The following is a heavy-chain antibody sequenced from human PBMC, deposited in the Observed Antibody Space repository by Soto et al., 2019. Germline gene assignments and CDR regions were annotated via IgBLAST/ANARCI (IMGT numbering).Heavy chain of an antibody. J-gene: IGHJ4*02. D-gene: IGHD2-2*01. CDR1: GFTFSSYS. CDR2: ISSSSSYI. Sequence: TGGSLRLSCAASGFTFSSYSMNWVRQAPGKGLEWVSSISSSSSYIYYADSAKGRFTISRDNAKNSLYLQMNSLRAEDTAVYYCARDAGIVVVPVARPASGSFDYWGQGTLVTVSS. V-gene: IGHV3-21*01. CDR3: ARDAGIVVVPVARPASGSFDY.